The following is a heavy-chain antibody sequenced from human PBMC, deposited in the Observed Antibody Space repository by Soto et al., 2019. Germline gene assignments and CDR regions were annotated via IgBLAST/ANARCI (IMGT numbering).Heavy chain of an antibody. V-gene: IGHV3-21*01. D-gene: IGHD2-15*01. CDR3: ARLSTYCSGGSCYSHDY. J-gene: IGHJ4*02. Sequence: GSLRLSCAASGFTFSSYSMDWVRQAPGKGLEWVSSISSSSSYIYYADSVKGRFTISRDNAKNSLYLQMNSLRAEDTAVYYCARLSTYCSGGSCYSHDYWGQGTLVTVSS. CDR1: GFTFSSYS. CDR2: ISSSSSYI.